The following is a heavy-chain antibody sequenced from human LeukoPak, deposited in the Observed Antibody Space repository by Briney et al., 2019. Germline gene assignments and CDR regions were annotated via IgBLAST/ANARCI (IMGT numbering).Heavy chain of an antibody. J-gene: IGHJ4*02. CDR3: ARELQHDSSGQPPGY. CDR1: GFTFSSYA. D-gene: IGHD3-22*01. V-gene: IGHV3-23*01. Sequence: GGSLRLSCAASGFTFSSYAMSWVRQAPGKGLEWVSGISGSGGSTYYADSVKGRFTISRDNSKNTLYLQMNSLRAEDTAVYYCARELQHDSSGQPPGYWGQGTLVTVSS. CDR2: ISGSGGST.